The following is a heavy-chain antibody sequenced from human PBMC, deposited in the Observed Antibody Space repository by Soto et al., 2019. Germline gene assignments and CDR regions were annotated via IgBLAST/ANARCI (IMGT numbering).Heavy chain of an antibody. D-gene: IGHD6-19*01. CDR2: ISGSGGST. CDR3: AKDLTLLKSGWTNSDY. J-gene: IGHJ4*02. Sequence: EVQLLESGGGLVQPGGSLRLSCAASGFTFSSYAMSWIRQAPGKGLELVSAISGSGGSTYYADSVKGRFTISRDNSKNTLYLQMNSLRAEDTAVYYCAKDLTLLKSGWTNSDYWGQGTLVTVSS. CDR1: GFTFSSYA. V-gene: IGHV3-23*01.